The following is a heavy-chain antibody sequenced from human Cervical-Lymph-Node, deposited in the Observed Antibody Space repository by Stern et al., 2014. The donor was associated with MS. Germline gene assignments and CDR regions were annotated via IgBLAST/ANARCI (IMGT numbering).Heavy chain of an antibody. CDR2: ISDTDTTR. CDR1: GFSFGDYY. Sequence: QVQLVESGGGLVKPGGSLRLSCSASGFSFGDYYMRWVRQAPGRGLDWISYISDTDTTRYYLDSVKGRFTITRDNAKNSLYLQMDSLRVDDTAVYYCARSSPGTYGRHFDSWGRGTLVTVSS. V-gene: IGHV3-11*01. CDR3: ARSSPGTYGRHFDS. D-gene: IGHD1-26*01. J-gene: IGHJ4*02.